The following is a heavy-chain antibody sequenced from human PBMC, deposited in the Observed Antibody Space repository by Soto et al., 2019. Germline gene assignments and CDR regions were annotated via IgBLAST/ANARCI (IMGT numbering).Heavy chain of an antibody. Sequence: GGSLRLSCAASGFTFSDDAMSWVRQGPGKGLEWVSVFSNTGGGTYYADSVKGRFTISRDNSKNMLYLQMTSLRAEDTAVYYCAKVRGLPSEFDFWGQGTLVTVS. V-gene: IGHV3-23*01. CDR2: FSNTGGGT. J-gene: IGHJ4*02. CDR1: GFTFSDDA. CDR3: AKVRGLPSEFDF.